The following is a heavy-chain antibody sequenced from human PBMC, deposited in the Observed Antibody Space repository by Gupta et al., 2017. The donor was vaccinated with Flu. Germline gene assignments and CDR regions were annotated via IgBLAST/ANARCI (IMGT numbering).Heavy chain of an antibody. CDR3: ARGLSSGYILDY. CDR2: ISSSSSYI. J-gene: IGHJ4*02. CDR1: GFTFSSYS. Sequence: EVQLVESGGGLVKPGGSLRLSCAASGFTFSSYSMNWVRQAPGKGLEWVSSISSSSSYIYYADSVKGRFTISRDNAKNSLYLQMNSLRAEDTAVYYCARGLSSGYILDYWGQGTLVTVSS. D-gene: IGHD3-10*01. V-gene: IGHV3-21*01.